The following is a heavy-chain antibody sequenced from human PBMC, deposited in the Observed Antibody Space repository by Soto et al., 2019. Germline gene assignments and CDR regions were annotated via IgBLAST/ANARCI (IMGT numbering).Heavy chain of an antibody. Sequence: PGGSLRLSCAASGFTFSSYGMHWVRQAPGKGLEWVAVISYDGSNKYYADSMKGRFTISRDNSKNTLYLQMNSLRAEDTAVYYCAKDRGGARNDFWSGYYTPYYYYGMDVWGQGTTVTVSS. CDR3: AKDRGGARNDFWSGYYTPYYYYGMDV. V-gene: IGHV3-30*18. CDR2: ISYDGSNK. J-gene: IGHJ6*02. D-gene: IGHD3-3*01. CDR1: GFTFSSYG.